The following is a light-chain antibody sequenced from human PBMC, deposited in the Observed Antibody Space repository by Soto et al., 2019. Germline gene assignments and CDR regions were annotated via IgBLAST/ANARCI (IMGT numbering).Light chain of an antibody. CDR2: DNN. J-gene: IGLJ2*01. V-gene: IGLV1-51*01. CDR3: GTWYSSRSAGV. Sequence: QSVLTQPPSVSAAPGQKVTISCTGSSSNIGNNYVSWYQQLPGTAPKLLIYDNNKRPSGIPDRFSGSKSCTSATLVTTGLLKGDEDDYYCGTWYSSRSAGVFGGGTKLTVL. CDR1: SSNIGNNY.